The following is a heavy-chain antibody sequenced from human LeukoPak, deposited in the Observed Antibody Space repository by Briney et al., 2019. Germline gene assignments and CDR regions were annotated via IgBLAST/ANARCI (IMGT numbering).Heavy chain of an antibody. Sequence: PGGSLRLSCAASGFSFSSHAMSWVRQAPGKGLEWVSAIIGSGGSTYYADSVTGRFTISRDNSKDTLYLQMNSLRAEDTAVYYCAKERRSYYGSGSYENWFDPWGQGTLVTVSS. V-gene: IGHV3-23*01. D-gene: IGHD3-10*01. CDR1: GFSFSSHA. CDR2: IIGSGGST. CDR3: AKERRSYYGSGSYENWFDP. J-gene: IGHJ5*02.